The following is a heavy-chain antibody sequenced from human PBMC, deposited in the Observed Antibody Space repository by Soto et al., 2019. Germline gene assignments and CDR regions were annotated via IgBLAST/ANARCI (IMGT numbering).Heavy chain of an antibody. J-gene: IGHJ4*02. Sequence: QVQMVQSGAEVKKPGASVKVSCKASGHTFTGHHMHWVRQAPGQGLEWMGLIDLDIGDTKYAQKFQAGVTEPSARSISKADLELRGPRSDDTPGYYSALNQPGTAGFDSWGQGTLFTVPS. CDR2: IDLDIGDT. CDR3: ALNQPGTAGFDS. V-gene: IGHV1-2*02. D-gene: IGHD7-27*01. CDR1: GHTFTGHH.